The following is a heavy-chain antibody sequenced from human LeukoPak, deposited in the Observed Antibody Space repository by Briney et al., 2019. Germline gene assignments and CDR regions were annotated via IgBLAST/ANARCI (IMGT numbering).Heavy chain of an antibody. Sequence: SETLSLTCTVSGGSISSYYWSWIRQPPGKGLEWIGYIYYSGSTNYNPSLKSRVTISVDTSKNQFSLKLSSVTAADTAVYYCAKPSQPKTRAIYDILTGYSSYFDYWGQGTLVTVSS. V-gene: IGHV4-59*01. D-gene: IGHD3-9*01. J-gene: IGHJ4*02. CDR2: IYYSGST. CDR3: AKPSQPKTRAIYDILTGYSSYFDY. CDR1: GGSISSYY.